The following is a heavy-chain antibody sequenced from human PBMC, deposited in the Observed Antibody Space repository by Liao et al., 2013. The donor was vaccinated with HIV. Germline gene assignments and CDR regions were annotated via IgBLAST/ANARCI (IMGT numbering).Heavy chain of an antibody. CDR3: ARGGYDFWSGYPPYYFDY. Sequence: QVQLQQWGAGLLKPSETLSLTCAVYGGSFRGNYWTWIRQPPGKGLEWIGEMNHSGSTNYNPSLKSRVTMSVDTSKNQFSLKLSSVTAADTAVYYCARGGYDFWSGYPPYYFDYWGQGTLVTVSS. J-gene: IGHJ4*02. D-gene: IGHD3-3*01. CDR1: GGSFRGNY. V-gene: IGHV4-34*01. CDR2: MNHSGST.